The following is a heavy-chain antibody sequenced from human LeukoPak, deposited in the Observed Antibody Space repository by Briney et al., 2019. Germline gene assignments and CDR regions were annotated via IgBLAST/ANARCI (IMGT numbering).Heavy chain of an antibody. D-gene: IGHD4-17*01. CDR3: ARVTGTTVTYYYCYYYMDV. V-gene: IGHV4-38-2*02. Sequence: SSETLSLTCTVSGYSISSGYYWGWIRQPPGKGLEWIGSIYHSGSTYYNPSLKSRVTISVDTSKNQFSLKLSSVTAADTAVYYCARVTGTTVTYYYCYYYMDVWGKGTTVTVSS. CDR1: GYSISSGYY. CDR2: IYHSGST. J-gene: IGHJ6*03.